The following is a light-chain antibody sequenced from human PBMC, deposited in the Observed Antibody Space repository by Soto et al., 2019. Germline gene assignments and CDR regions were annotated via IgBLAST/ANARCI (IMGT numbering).Light chain of an antibody. CDR1: QSISSW. CDR2: DAS. J-gene: IGKJ2*03. V-gene: IGKV1-5*01. CDR3: QQYSNYYS. Sequence: DMQMTQSPSTLSAYVGDRVTITCRASQSISSWLAWYQQAPGKAPKLLIFDASSLESGVPSRFSGSGSGTEFTLTISSLQPDDFVTYYCQQYSNYYSFGQGTKLEIK.